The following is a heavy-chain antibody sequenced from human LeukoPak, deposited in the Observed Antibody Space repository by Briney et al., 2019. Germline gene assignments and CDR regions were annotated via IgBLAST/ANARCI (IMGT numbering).Heavy chain of an antibody. Sequence: GGSLRLSCAASGFTFSSYWMSWVRQAPGKGLEWVANMKQDGSEKYYVDSVKGRFTISRDNAKNSLYLQMNSLRAEDTAVYYCARGGDDYGDPTGGYYFDYWGQGTLVTVSS. CDR1: GFTFSSYW. CDR2: MKQDGSEK. J-gene: IGHJ4*02. CDR3: ARGGDDYGDPTGGYYFDY. D-gene: IGHD4-17*01. V-gene: IGHV3-7*03.